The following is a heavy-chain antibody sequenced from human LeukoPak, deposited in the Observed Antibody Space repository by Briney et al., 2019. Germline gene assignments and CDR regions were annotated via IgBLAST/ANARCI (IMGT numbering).Heavy chain of an antibody. J-gene: IGHJ4*02. CDR1: GFAFSTYT. CDR2: INSGSSYI. V-gene: IGHV3-21*01. D-gene: IGHD2-2*01. CDR3: ASGFLPATFDY. Sequence: GGSLRLSCAASGFAFSTYTMYWVRRAPGKGLEWVSSINSGSSYISYADSLKGRFTISRDNAKNSLYLQMNSLSPEDTAVYYCASGFLPATFDYWGQGTLVTVSS.